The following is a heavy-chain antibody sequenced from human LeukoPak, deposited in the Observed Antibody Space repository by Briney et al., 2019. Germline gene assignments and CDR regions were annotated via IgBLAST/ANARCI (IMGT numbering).Heavy chain of an antibody. CDR2: IYYSGST. D-gene: IGHD5-12*01. Sequence: SETLSFTCTVSGGSISSSSYYWGWIRQPPGKGREWIGSIYYSGSTYYNPSLKSRVTISVDTSKNQFSLKLSSVTAADTAVYYCAKSGYDLGDYFDYWGQGTLVTVSS. V-gene: IGHV4-39*07. CDR3: AKSGYDLGDYFDY. J-gene: IGHJ4*02. CDR1: GGSISSSSYY.